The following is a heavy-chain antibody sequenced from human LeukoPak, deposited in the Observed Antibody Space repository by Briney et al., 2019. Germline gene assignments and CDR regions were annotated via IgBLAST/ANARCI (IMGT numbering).Heavy chain of an antibody. V-gene: IGHV1-69*04. J-gene: IGHJ4*02. CDR1: GGTFSSYT. D-gene: IGHD5-18*01. CDR2: IIPILGIA. Sequence: GASVKVSCKASGGTFSSYTISWVRQAPGQGLEWMGRIIPILGIANYAQKFQGRVTITADKSTSTAYMELSSLRSEDTAVYYCARDSRIYSYGPPKFWGQGTLVTVSS. CDR3: ARDSRIYSYGPPKF.